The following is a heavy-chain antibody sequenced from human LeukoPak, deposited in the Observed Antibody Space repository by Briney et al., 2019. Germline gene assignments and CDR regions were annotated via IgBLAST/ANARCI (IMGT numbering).Heavy chain of an antibody. CDR1: GGSISSYY. V-gene: IGHV4-4*07. CDR2: IYTSGST. Sequence: SETLSLTCTVSGGSISSYYWSWIRQPAGKGLEWIGRIYTSGSTNYNPSLKSRVTMSVDTSKNRFSLKLSSATAADTAVYYCARDGSPRGIVGATRRGPAFDIWGQGTMVTVSS. CDR3: ARDGSPRGIVGATRRGPAFDI. J-gene: IGHJ3*02. D-gene: IGHD1-26*01.